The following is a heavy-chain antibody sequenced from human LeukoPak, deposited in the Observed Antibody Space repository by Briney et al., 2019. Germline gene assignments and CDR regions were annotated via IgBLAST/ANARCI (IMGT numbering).Heavy chain of an antibody. CDR3: ARGRGSSYGDPFDY. CDR2: ISASSDKI. V-gene: IGHV3-21*01. CDR1: GFTLRSHS. J-gene: IGHJ4*02. Sequence: NAGGSLRLSCAASGFTLRSHSINWVRQAPGKGLEWVSCISASSDKIFYRDSVKGRFTLSRDLAKNSLFLQLNSLRAEDTAVYYCARGRGSSYGDPFDYWGQGTLVTVSS. D-gene: IGHD5-18*01.